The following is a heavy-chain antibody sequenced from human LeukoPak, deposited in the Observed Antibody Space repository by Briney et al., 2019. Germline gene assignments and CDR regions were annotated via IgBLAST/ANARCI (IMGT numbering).Heavy chain of an antibody. D-gene: IGHD2-2*02. CDR3: ATVQCRTSCYTFDY. CDR2: FDPEDGET. CDR1: GYTLTELS. Sequence: ASVKVSCEVSGYTLTELSMHWVRQAPGKGLEWMGGFDPEDGETIYAQKFQGRVTMTEDTSTDTAYMELSSQRSEDTAVYYCATVQCRTSCYTFDYWGQGTLVTVSS. J-gene: IGHJ4*02. V-gene: IGHV1-24*01.